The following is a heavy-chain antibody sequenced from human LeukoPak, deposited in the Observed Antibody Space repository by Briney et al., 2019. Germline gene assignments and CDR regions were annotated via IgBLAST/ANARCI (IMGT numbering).Heavy chain of an antibody. V-gene: IGHV3-7*01. CDR3: ARDNWENYYGSGSFGSDMAFDI. D-gene: IGHD3-10*01. Sequence: GGSLRLSCVASGFTFTNHWMTWVRQAPGKGLEWVANIKEDGSEKYYVDSVKGRFAISRDNAKNSLYLQMNSLRAEDTAVYYCARDNWENYYGSGSFGSDMAFDIWGQGTMVTVSS. CDR2: IKEDGSEK. CDR1: GFTFTNHW. J-gene: IGHJ3*02.